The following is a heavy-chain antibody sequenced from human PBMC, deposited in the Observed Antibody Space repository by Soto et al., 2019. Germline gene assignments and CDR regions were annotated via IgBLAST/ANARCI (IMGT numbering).Heavy chain of an antibody. CDR2: LIPIYDAP. J-gene: IGHJ6*02. D-gene: IGHD1-1*01. CDR1: GFTFNVYG. CDR3: ARVREPHLDHYGLDV. Sequence: QVQLVQSGAEVKNPGSSMKVSCKTSGFTFNVYGIHWVRQAPGQGLEWMGGLIPIYDAPYYAQKFQGRLTITADKSTTTVHLELSSLRSEDTAVYFCARVREPHLDHYGLDVWGQGTTVTVS. V-gene: IGHV1-69*06.